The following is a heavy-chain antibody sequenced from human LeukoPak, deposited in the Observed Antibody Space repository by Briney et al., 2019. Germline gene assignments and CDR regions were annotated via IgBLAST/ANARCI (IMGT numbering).Heavy chain of an antibody. J-gene: IGHJ4*02. V-gene: IGHV4-59*12. D-gene: IGHD3-22*01. CDR1: GGSITSYY. CDR2: LYYSGST. Sequence: SETLSLTCTVSGGSITSYYWTWIRQPPGKGLEWIGYLYYSGSTYYNPSLKSRVTISVDTSKNQFSLKLSSVTAADTAVYYCARDRGDSSGYPYFDYWGQGTLVTVSS. CDR3: ARDRGDSSGYPYFDY.